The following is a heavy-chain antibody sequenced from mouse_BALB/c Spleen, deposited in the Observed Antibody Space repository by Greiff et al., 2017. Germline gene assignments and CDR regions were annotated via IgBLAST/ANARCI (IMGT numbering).Heavy chain of an antibody. J-gene: IGHJ2*01. CDR3: ARLRFSYPFDY. CDR2: IDPSDSYT. D-gene: IGHD1-1*01. CDR1: GYTFTSYW. Sequence: QVQLQQPGAELVKPGASVKLSCKASGYTFTSYWMHWVKQRPGQGLEWIGEIDPSDSYTNYNQKFKGKATLTVDKSSSTAYMQLSSLTSEDSAVYYCARLRFSYPFDYWGQGTTLTVSS. V-gene: IGHV1-69*02.